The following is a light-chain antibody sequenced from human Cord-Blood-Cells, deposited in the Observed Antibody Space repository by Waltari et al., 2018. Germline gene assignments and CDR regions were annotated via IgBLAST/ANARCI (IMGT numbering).Light chain of an antibody. J-gene: IGKJ2*01. V-gene: IGKV1-39*01. CDR2: AAS. Sequence: DIQMTQSPSSLSASVGDRVTITCRASQSISSYLNWYQQKPGKAPKLRIYAASSLQSGVPSRFSGSGSWTDFTLTISSLQPEDCATYYCQQSYSTPYTFGQGTKLEIK. CDR3: QQSYSTPYT. CDR1: QSISSY.